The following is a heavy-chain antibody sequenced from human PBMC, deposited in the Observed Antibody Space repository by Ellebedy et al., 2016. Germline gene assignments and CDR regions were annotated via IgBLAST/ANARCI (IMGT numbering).Heavy chain of an antibody. D-gene: IGHD3-10*01. CDR1: GFTFSRYW. J-gene: IGHJ4*02. V-gene: IGHV3-23*01. CDR2: ISGSGGST. CDR3: AKDDVGIGESLFDY. Sequence: GGSLRLXXAASGFTFSRYWMSWIRQAPGKGLEWVSAISGSGGSTYYADSVKGRFTISRDNSKNTLYLQMNSLRAEDTAVYYCAKDDVGIGESLFDYWGQGTLVTVSS.